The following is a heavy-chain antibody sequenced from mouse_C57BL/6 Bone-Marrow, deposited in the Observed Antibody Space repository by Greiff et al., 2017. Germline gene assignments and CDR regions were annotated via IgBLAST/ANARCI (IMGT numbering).Heavy chain of an antibody. Sequence: QVHVKQSGAELARPGASVKLSCKASGYTFTSYGISWVKQRTGQGLEWIGEIYPRSGNTYYNEKFKGKATLTADKSSSTAYMELRSLTSEDSAVYFCARGRPSFDYWGQGTTLTVSS. J-gene: IGHJ2*01. CDR3: ARGRPSFDY. CDR2: IYPRSGNT. CDR1: GYTFTSYG. V-gene: IGHV1-81*01.